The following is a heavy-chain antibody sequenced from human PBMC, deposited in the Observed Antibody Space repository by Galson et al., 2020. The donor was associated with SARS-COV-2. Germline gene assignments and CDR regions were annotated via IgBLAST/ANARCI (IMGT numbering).Heavy chain of an antibody. D-gene: IGHD3-3*01. J-gene: IGHJ6*02. Sequence: SETLSLTCTVSGASIRSGRYHWSWIRQPVGKGLESIGRIYTSGNTNYNPSLKSRVTISLDTSKNQFSLRLRSVTAADTAVYYCARGEFLEFYYYGMDVWGQGTTVTVSS. V-gene: IGHV4-61*02. CDR2: IYTSGNT. CDR3: ARGEFLEFYYYGMDV. CDR1: GASIRSGRYH.